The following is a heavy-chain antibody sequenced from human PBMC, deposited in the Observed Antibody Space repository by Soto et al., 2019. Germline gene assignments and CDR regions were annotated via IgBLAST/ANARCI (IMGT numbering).Heavy chain of an antibody. D-gene: IGHD4-4*01. CDR1: GGTLGSYA. V-gene: IGHV1-69*01. CDR2: FIPIFGIT. J-gene: IGHJ6*02. CDR3: VPLQPSTIRGRPGMDV. Sequence: QVQLLQSGAEVRKPGSSVKVSCKASGGTLGSYAITWVRQAPGQGFEWMGGFIPIFGITNYAQRFEDRLTITADESTSTVYMDLSSLIYDDTAVYYCVPLQPSTIRGRPGMDVWGQGTTITVSS.